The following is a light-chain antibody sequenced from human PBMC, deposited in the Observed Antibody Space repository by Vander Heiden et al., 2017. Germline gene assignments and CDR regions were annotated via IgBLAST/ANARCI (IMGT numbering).Light chain of an antibody. Sequence: QSVLPQPPSVSGAPGQRVTISCTGSSSNIGTSYGVNGDRQIPGAVPNLVIYNNNNRPSGVPDRFSGSKSGTSASLAITGRQAEDEADYYCQSYDNSLSGHYVFGTGTKVIVL. CDR2: NNN. J-gene: IGLJ1*01. V-gene: IGLV1-40*01. CDR1: SSNIGTSYG. CDR3: QSYDNSLSGHYV.